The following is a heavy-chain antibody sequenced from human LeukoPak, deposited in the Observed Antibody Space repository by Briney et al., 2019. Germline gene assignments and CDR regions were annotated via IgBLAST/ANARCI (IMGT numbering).Heavy chain of an antibody. V-gene: IGHV3-23*01. Sequence: GGSLRLSCAASGFTFSSYAMSWVRQAPGKGLEWVSAISGSGGSTYYADSVKGRFTISRDNSKNTLYVQINSLRTEDTAVYYCAKDRYYYGSESYPIEAFDVWGQGTMVSAS. D-gene: IGHD3-10*01. CDR3: AKDRYYYGSESYPIEAFDV. CDR2: ISGSGGST. CDR1: GFTFSSYA. J-gene: IGHJ3*01.